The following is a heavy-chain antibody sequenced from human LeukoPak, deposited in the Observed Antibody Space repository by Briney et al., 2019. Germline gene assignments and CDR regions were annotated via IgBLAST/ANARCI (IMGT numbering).Heavy chain of an antibody. CDR1: GYTFTSYY. CDR3: ASVPGIAVAGTPYYGMDV. CDR2: INPSGGST. V-gene: IGHV1-46*01. Sequence: ASVKVSCKASGYTFTSYYMHWVRQAPGQGLEWMGIINPSGGSTSYAQKFQGRVTMTRDTSTSTVYMELSSLRSEDTDVYYCASVPGIAVAGTPYYGMDVWGQGATVTVSS. J-gene: IGHJ6*02. D-gene: IGHD6-19*01.